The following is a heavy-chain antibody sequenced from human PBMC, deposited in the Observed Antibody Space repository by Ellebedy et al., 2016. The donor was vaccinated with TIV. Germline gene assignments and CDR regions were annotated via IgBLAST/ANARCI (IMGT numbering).Heavy chain of an antibody. Sequence: AASVKVSCKASGYTFTNYYMNWVRQAPGQGLAWMGIINPGGCGTSYAQKFQGRVTMTRDTSTSTVYMELSSLSSEDTALYYCARAPVSGVFYGMDVWGQGTTVTVSS. J-gene: IGHJ6*02. CDR3: ARAPVSGVFYGMDV. CDR2: INPGGCGT. V-gene: IGHV1-46*01. CDR1: GYTFTNYY. D-gene: IGHD1-14*01.